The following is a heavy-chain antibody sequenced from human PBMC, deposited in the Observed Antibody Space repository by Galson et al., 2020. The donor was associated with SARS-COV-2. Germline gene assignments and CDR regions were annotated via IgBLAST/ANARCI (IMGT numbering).Heavy chain of an antibody. CDR3: ARGHNWNYSPFDN. CDR1: GGSINSYY. CDR2: VYYGGST. V-gene: IGHV4-59*08. J-gene: IGHJ4*02. Sequence: SQTLSLTCTVSGGSINSYYWSWIRQPPGKGLEWIGFVYYGGSTNYNPSLKSRVTLSADTSKNQFSLTLRSVTAADTAVYYCARGHNWNYSPFDNWGQGTLVTVSS. D-gene: IGHD1-7*01.